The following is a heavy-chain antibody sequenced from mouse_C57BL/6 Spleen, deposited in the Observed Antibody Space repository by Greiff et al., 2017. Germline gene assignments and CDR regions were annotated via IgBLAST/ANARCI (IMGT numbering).Heavy chain of an antibody. CDR1: GYSITSGYD. CDR2: ISYSGST. D-gene: IGHD1-1*01. CDR3: ARDRITTGYFDV. Sequence: VQLKESGPGMVKPSQSLSLTCTVTGYSITSGYDWHWIRHFPGNKLEWMGYISYSGSTNYNPSLKSRISITHDTSKNHFFLKLNSVTTEDTATYYCARDRITTGYFDVWGTGTTVTVSS. V-gene: IGHV3-1*01. J-gene: IGHJ1*03.